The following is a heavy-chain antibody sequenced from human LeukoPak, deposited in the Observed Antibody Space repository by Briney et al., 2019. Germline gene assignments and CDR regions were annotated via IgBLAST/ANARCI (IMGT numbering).Heavy chain of an antibody. J-gene: IGHJ3*02. CDR3: ARGGYSYGYGAFDI. CDR2: IYHSGST. D-gene: IGHD5-18*01. CDR1: GGSISSGGYS. V-gene: IGHV4-30-2*05. Sequence: SETLSLTCAVSGGSISSGGYSWSWIRQPPGKGLEWIGYIYHSGSTYYNPSLKSRVTISVDTSKNQLSLKLSSVTAADTAVYYCARGGYSYGYGAFDIWGQGTMVTVSS.